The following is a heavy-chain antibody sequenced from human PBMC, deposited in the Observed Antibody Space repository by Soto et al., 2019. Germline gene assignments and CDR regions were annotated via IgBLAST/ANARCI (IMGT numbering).Heavy chain of an antibody. Sequence: QTLSRACAISGYSVSTNSAAWNLIRQAPSRGLEWLGRTYYRSKWHNEYAVSVRSRITINPDTSKNQFSLQVHSVTPEDTAVYYCARDRYCSSTSCSVYSWFDPWGQVTLVTVSS. CDR2: TYYRSKWHN. D-gene: IGHD2-2*01. V-gene: IGHV6-1*01. J-gene: IGHJ5*02. CDR3: ARDRYCSSTSCSVYSWFDP. CDR1: GYSVSTNSAA.